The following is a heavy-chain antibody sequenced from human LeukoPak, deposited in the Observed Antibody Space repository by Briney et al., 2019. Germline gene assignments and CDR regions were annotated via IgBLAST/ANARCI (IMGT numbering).Heavy chain of an antibody. CDR1: GGSISNSNYC. V-gene: IGHV4-39*01. D-gene: IGHD3-10*01. CDR3: VAEEYGTGSYYKSAF. Sequence: SEPVSLTCTVSGGSISNSNYCWGWIRQPPGKGLEWIGSISCSGGTYYNPSLESRVTVSTDRSKTLCSLKLTSVTAADTAVYYCVAEEYGTGSYYKSAFWGKGARVTLFS. J-gene: IGHJ4*02. CDR2: ISCSGGT.